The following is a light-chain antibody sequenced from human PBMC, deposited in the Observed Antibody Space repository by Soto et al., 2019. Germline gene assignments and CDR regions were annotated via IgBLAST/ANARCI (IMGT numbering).Light chain of an antibody. Sequence: DVVMTQSPLSLPVTLGQPASISCRSSQSLVSSDGNTYLIWFQQRPGQSPRRLIYKVSNRDSGVPARVSGSGSGTDFTLEISRVEAEDVGVYYCMQGTHWPWTFGQGTKVEIK. CDR1: QSLVSSDGNTY. CDR2: KVS. V-gene: IGKV2-30*01. J-gene: IGKJ1*01. CDR3: MQGTHWPWT.